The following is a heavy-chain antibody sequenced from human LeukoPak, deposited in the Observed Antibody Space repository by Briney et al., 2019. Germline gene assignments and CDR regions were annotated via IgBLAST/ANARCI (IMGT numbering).Heavy chain of an antibody. Sequence: GESLKISCAASGFTFSRHGMHWVRQAPGKGLEWVAFIRYDGSDKYYADSVKGRFTISRDNAENTLYLQMNSLRADDTAVYYCARYVVASACFDSWGQGTLVTVSS. V-gene: IGHV3-30*02. CDR1: GFTFSRHG. CDR2: IRYDGSDK. D-gene: IGHD2-21*01. J-gene: IGHJ4*02. CDR3: ARYVVASACFDS.